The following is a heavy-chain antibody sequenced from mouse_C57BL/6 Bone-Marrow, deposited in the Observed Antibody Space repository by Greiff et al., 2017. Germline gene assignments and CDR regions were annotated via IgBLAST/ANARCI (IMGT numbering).Heavy chain of an antibody. CDR1: GYTFTSYW. J-gene: IGHJ2*01. D-gene: IGHD1-3*01. CDR3: ARVGGKGGFDY. V-gene: IGHV1-69*01. Sequence: QVQLQQPGAELVMPGASVKLSCKASGYTFTSYWMHWVKQRPGQGLEWIGEIDPSDIYTNYNQKFKGKSTLTVDKSSSTAYMQLSSLTSEDSAVYFCARVGGKGGFDYWGQGTTLTVSS. CDR2: IDPSDIYT.